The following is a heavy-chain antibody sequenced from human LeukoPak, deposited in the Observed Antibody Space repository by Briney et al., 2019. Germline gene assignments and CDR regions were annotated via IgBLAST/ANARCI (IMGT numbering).Heavy chain of an antibody. CDR2: ISSSGSTI. J-gene: IGHJ4*02. D-gene: IGHD6-19*01. CDR1: GFTFSDYY. Sequence: GGSLRLSCAASGFTFSDYYMSWIRQAPGKGLEWVSYISSSGSTIYYAASVKGRFTISRDNAKNSLYLQMNSLRAEDTAVYSCARGSIAVATVGPFDYWGQGTLVTVSS. CDR3: ARGSIAVATVGPFDY. V-gene: IGHV3-11*01.